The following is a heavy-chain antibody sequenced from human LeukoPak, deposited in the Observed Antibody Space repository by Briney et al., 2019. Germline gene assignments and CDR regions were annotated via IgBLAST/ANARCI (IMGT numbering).Heavy chain of an antibody. CDR2: IYYSGST. CDR3: ARQGSSSSSRRFDY. J-gene: IGHJ4*02. D-gene: IGHD6-13*01. CDR1: GYSISSGYY. V-gene: IGHV4-38-2*02. Sequence: SETLSLTCTVSGYSISSGYYWGWIRQPPGKGLEWIGSIYYSGSTYYNPSLKSRVTISVDTSKNQFSLKLSSVTAADTAVYYCARQGSSSSSRRFDYWGQGTLVTVSS.